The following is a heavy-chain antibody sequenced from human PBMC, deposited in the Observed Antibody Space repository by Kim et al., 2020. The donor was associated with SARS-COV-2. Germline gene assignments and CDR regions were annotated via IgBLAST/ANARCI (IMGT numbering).Heavy chain of an antibody. V-gene: IGHV3-23*01. CDR2: ISGSGGST. CDR3: AKSASMVRGVGQGPKGWFDP. D-gene: IGHD3-10*01. Sequence: GGSLRLSCAASGFTFSSYAMSWVRQAPGKGLEWVSAISGSGGSTYYADSVKGRFTISRDNSKNTLYLQMNSLRAEDTAVYYCAKSASMVRGVGQGPKGWFDPWGQGTLVTVSS. J-gene: IGHJ5*02. CDR1: GFTFSSYA.